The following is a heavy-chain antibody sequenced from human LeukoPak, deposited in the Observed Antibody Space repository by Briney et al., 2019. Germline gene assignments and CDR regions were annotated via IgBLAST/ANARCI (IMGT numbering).Heavy chain of an antibody. CDR2: IYTSGST. J-gene: IGHJ2*01. V-gene: IGHV4-61*02. CDR1: GGSISSGSYY. Sequence: SETLSLTCTVSGGSISSGSYYWSWIRQPAGKGLEWIGRIYTSGSTNYNPSLKSRVTISVDTSKNQFSLKLSSVTAADTAVYYCARDPQVSYWYFDLWGRGTLVTVSS. CDR3: ARDPQVSYWYFDL.